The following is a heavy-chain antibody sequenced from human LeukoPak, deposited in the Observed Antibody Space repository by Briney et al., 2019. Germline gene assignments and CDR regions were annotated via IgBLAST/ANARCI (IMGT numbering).Heavy chain of an antibody. CDR3: ARHTSIRDAFDI. J-gene: IGHJ3*02. Sequence: PSETLSLTCAVYGESFSYNYWSWIRQPPGKGLEWIGEVNHSGGTNYNPSLKSRFTISVDTSKNQFSLKLSSVTAADTAVYYCARHTSIRDAFDIWGQGTMVTVSS. D-gene: IGHD4-17*01. V-gene: IGHV4-34*01. CDR1: GESFSYNY. CDR2: VNHSGGT.